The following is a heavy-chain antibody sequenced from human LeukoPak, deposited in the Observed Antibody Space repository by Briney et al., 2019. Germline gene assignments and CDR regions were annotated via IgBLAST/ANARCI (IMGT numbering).Heavy chain of an antibody. CDR3: AKSNWFDP. CDR1: GFIFSKQW. V-gene: IGHV3-74*01. CDR2: INTDWTDT. Sequence: GGALRLSCGASGFIFSKQWMNWVRQAPGKGLVWVARINTDWTDTCYADSVKGRFTISRDNAKDTLYLQMNSLRPEDTAVYYCAKSNWFDPWGQGTLVTVSS. J-gene: IGHJ5*02.